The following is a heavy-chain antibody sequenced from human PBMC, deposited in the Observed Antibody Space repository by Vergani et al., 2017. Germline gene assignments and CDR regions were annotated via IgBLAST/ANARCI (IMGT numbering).Heavy chain of an antibody. CDR2: IIPIFGTA. D-gene: IGHD1-20*01. V-gene: IGHV1-69*01. J-gene: IGHJ6*03. CDR3: ARAAYNWNDVDPHTYYYYMDV. CDR1: GGTFSSYA. Sequence: QVQLVQSGAEVKKPGSSVKVSCKASGGTFSSYAISWVRQAPGQGLEWMGGIIPIFGTANYALKFQGRVTITADESTSTAYMELSSLRSEDTAVYYCARAAYNWNDVDPHTYYYYMDVWGKGTTVTVSS.